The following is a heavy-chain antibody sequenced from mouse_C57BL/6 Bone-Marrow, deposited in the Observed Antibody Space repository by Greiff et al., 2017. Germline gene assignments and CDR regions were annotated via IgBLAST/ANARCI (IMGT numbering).Heavy chain of an antibody. V-gene: IGHV1-64*01. CDR2: IHSTSGST. J-gene: IGHJ2*01. CDR1: GYTFTSYW. Sequence: VQLQQPGAELVKPGASVKLSCKASGYTFTSYWMHWVKQWPGQGLEWIGMIHSTSGSTYYNEKFKRKATLSVDKSSSTAYMQLSSLTSEDSAVDNCARHFDYWGQGTTLTVSS. CDR3: ARHFDY.